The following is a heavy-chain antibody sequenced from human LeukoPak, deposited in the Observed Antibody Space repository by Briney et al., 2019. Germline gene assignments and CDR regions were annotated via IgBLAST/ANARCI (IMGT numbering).Heavy chain of an antibody. CDR2: QLTIFGTA. CDR3: AIIDTMVRGVTNWFDP. J-gene: IGHJ5*02. V-gene: IGHV1-69*06. CDR1: TRISIPYY. Sequence: GPSVNVSLHCSTRISIPYYISWVRQPPSRAIEWMGGQLTIFGTANYAQKFQGRVTITADKSTSTAYMELSSLRSEDTAVYYCAIIDTMVRGVTNWFDPWGQGTLVTVSS. D-gene: IGHD3-10*01.